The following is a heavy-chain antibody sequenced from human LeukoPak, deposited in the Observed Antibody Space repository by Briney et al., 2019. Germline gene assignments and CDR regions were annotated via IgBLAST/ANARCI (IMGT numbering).Heavy chain of an antibody. V-gene: IGHV1-3*01. CDR2: INAGNGNT. J-gene: IGHJ3*02. CDR3: ARVGTVTMDAFDI. Sequence: ASVKVSCKASGYTFTSYAMHWVRQAPGRRLEWMGWINAGNGNTKYSQKFQGRVTITRDTSASTAYMELSSLRSEDTAVYYCARVGTVTMDAFDIWGQGTMVTVSS. D-gene: IGHD4-17*01. CDR1: GYTFTSYA.